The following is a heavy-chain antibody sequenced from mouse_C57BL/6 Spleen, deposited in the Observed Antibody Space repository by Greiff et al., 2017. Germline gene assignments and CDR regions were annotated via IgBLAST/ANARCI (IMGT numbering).Heavy chain of an antibody. Sequence: QVQLKQPGTELVKPGASVKLSCKASGYTFTSYWMHWVKQTPGQGLEWIGNINPSNGGTNYNEKFKSKATLTVDQSCRTAYMQLSSLTSEDSSVXYCARPGDYAWDFWGQGTSVTVAS. J-gene: IGHJ4*01. CDR1: GYTFTSYW. CDR2: INPSNGGT. D-gene: IGHD4-1*01. CDR3: ARPGDYAWDF. V-gene: IGHV1-53*01.